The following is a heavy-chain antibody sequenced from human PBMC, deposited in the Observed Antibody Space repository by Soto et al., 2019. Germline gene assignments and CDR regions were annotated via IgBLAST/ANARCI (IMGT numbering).Heavy chain of an antibody. Sequence: PGGSLRLSCAGSGFTFGDSYMSWIRQAPGKGLEWLSYISPGSRYPAYADSVKGRFTISRDNPKNTLYLQMNSLRAEDTAVYYCAKDVLQQLPAGPLDYWGQGTLVTAPQ. CDR3: AKDVLQQLPAGPLDY. CDR2: ISPGSRYP. J-gene: IGHJ4*02. CDR1: GFTFGDSY. D-gene: IGHD6-13*01. V-gene: IGHV3-11*05.